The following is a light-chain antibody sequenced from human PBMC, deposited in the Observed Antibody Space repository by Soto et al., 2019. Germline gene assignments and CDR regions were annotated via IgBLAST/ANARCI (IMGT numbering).Light chain of an antibody. J-gene: IGKJ1*01. CDR1: QSISSW. Sequence: DIQMTQSPSTLSASVGDRVTITCRASQSISSWLAWFQQKPGKAPKLLIYKASTLESGVPSRFSGSGSGTEFTLTISSLQPDDFATYYCQQYKTYWTVGQGTKVDSK. CDR2: KAS. V-gene: IGKV1-5*03. CDR3: QQYKTYWT.